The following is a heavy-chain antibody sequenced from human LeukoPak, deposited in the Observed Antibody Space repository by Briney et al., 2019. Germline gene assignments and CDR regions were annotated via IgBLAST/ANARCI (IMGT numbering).Heavy chain of an antibody. CDR3: AKIVDEGVDY. V-gene: IGHV3-23*01. CDR1: GLTFSSYA. D-gene: IGHD2-15*01. J-gene: IGHJ4*02. CDR2: ISGGGDTT. Sequence: GGSLRLSCAASGLTFSSYAMSWVRQAPGKGLEWVSAISGGGDTTYYADSVKGRFTISRDNSKNTVYLQMNFLRAEDTALYYCAKIVDEGVDYWGQGTLVTVSS.